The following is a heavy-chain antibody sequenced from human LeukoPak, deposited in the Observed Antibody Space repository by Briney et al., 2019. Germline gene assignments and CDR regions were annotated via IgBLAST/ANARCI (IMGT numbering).Heavy chain of an antibody. Sequence: GGSLRLSCTASGSTFGSYSMNWVRQAPGKGLEWVSSISSSSSYIYYADSVKGRFTISRDNAKNSLYLQMNSLRAEGTAVYYCARGVWSRAVAGTVIDYWGQGTLVTVSS. D-gene: IGHD6-19*01. CDR2: ISSSSSYI. J-gene: IGHJ4*02. CDR3: ARGVWSRAVAGTVIDY. V-gene: IGHV3-21*01. CDR1: GSTFGSYS.